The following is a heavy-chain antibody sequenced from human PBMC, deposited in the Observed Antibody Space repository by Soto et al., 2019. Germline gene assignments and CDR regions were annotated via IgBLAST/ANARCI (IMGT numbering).Heavy chain of an antibody. V-gene: IGHV3-64*01. CDR3: ARVASGSGNYYADD. CDR1: GFTFSSHP. Sequence: PGGSLRLSCDASGFTFSSHPMHRVRHAPGKGLEYVSAISSSGGSTYYATSVKGRFTISRDNSKNTLDLQMGSLRAEDMAVYYCARVASGSGNYYADDWGQGTQVTVSA. D-gene: IGHD3-10*01. CDR2: ISSSGGST. J-gene: IGHJ4*02.